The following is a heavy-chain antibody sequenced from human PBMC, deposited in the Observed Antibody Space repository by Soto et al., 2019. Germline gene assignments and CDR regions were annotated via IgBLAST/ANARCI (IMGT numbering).Heavy chain of an antibody. V-gene: IGHV3-23*01. Sequence: EVQLLESGGGLVQPGGSLRLSCAASGFPFSSYAMSWVRQAPGKGLEWVSAISGSGGSTYYADSVKGRFTISRDNSKNTLYLQMNSLRAQDTAVYYCEKEGSAGTDFDYWGQGTLVTVSS. CDR1: GFPFSSYA. J-gene: IGHJ4*02. CDR2: ISGSGGST. D-gene: IGHD6-13*01. CDR3: EKEGSAGTDFDY.